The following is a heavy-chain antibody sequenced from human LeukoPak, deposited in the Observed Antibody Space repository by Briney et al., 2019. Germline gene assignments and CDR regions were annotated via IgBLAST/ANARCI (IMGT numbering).Heavy chain of an antibody. CDR2: MNPNSGNT. Sequence: ASVKVSCKASGYTFTSYDINWVRQATGQGLEWMGWMNPNSGNTGYAQKFQGRVTITRNTSISTAYMELSSLRSEDTAVYYCATQRDYDILTGYLFGEQYYYYGMDVWGQGTTVTVSS. J-gene: IGHJ6*02. CDR1: GYTFTSYD. V-gene: IGHV1-8*03. CDR3: ATQRDYDILTGYLFGEQYYYYGMDV. D-gene: IGHD3-9*01.